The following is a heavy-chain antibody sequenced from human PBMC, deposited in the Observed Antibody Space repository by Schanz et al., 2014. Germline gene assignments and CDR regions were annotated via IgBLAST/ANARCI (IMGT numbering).Heavy chain of an antibody. J-gene: IGHJ4*02. D-gene: IGHD1-26*01. CDR1: GYTFSKYG. CDR3: VRELSGGAFDY. CDR2: TNTNSGDT. Sequence: QVQLVQSGSELKKPGASVKVSCKASGYTFSKYGLSWVRQAPGQGLEWMGWTNTNSGDTKLAQKFQGRVTMTRDTSSTTAYMERNSLRSDDTAVYYCVRELSGGAFDYGGQGALVTVSS. V-gene: IGHV1-2*02.